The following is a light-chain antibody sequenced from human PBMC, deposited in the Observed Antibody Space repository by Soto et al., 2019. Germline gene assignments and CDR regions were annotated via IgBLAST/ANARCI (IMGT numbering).Light chain of an antibody. CDR1: SSDVGGYNF. V-gene: IGLV2-14*01. CDR2: DVS. J-gene: IGLJ1*01. CDR3: SSYTSSSTQV. Sequence: QSALTQPASVSGSPGQSITISCTGTSSDVGGYNFVSWYQQNPGKAPKLMIYDVSDRPSGVSNRFSGSKSANTASLTISGLQAEDEADYYCSSYTSSSTQVFGTGTKLTVL.